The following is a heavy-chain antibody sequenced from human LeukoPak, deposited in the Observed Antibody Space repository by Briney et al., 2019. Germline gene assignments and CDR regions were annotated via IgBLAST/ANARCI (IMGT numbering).Heavy chain of an antibody. CDR2: INPKSAGT. Sequence: ASVKVSCKASGYTFTSYYMHWVRQAPGQGLEWMGWINPKSAGTNYAQKFQGRVTMTRDTSISTTYMELSRLRSDDTAVYYCARDLGISGWYAPPLGYFDYWGQGTLVTVSS. CDR1: GYTFTSYY. V-gene: IGHV1-2*02. J-gene: IGHJ4*02. D-gene: IGHD6-19*01. CDR3: ARDLGISGWYAPPLGYFDY.